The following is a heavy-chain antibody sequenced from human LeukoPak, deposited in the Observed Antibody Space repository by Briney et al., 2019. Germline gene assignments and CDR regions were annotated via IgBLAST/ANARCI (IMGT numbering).Heavy chain of an antibody. CDR3: VKITSVTGGDC. Sequence: GGSLRLSCSASGFTFSAYAVYWVRQAPGKGLEYVSGISNNGGSSFYADSVKGRFTISRDNSKNTLYLQMSSLRAEDTAVYYCVKITSVTGGDCWGQGTRLTVSS. CDR2: ISNNGGSS. V-gene: IGHV3-64D*09. CDR1: GFTFSAYA. D-gene: IGHD1-1*01. J-gene: IGHJ4*02.